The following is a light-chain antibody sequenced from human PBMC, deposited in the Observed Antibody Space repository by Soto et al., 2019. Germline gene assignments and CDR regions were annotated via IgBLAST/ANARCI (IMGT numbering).Light chain of an antibody. CDR1: SSDVGGYKY. Sequence: QSALTQPASVSGSPGQSITISCTGTSSDVGGYKYVSWYQQHPGKAPKLMIYEVSNRPSGVSNRFSGSKSGNTASLTISGLQAEDEADYYCCSYTSGSTWVFGGGTQLTVL. J-gene: IGLJ3*02. V-gene: IGLV2-14*01. CDR2: EVS. CDR3: CSYTSGSTWV.